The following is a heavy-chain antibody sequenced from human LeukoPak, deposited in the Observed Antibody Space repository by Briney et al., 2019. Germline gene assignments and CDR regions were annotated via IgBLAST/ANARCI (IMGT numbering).Heavy chain of an antibody. Sequence: ASVKVSCKASGYTFTSFYMHWVRQAPGQGLEWMGIINPGGGSATSAQKFQGRVTLTRDTSTSTVYMELSGLRSEDTAVYYCARDYHGSGSLTTFDYWGQGTLVTVSS. V-gene: IGHV1-46*01. CDR3: ARDYHGSGSLTTFDY. CDR2: INPGGGSA. CDR1: GYTFTSFY. J-gene: IGHJ4*02. D-gene: IGHD3-10*01.